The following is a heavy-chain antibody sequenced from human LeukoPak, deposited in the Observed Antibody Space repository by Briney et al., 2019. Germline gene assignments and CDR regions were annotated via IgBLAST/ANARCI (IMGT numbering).Heavy chain of an antibody. J-gene: IGHJ5*02. CDR3: ARVVITYEQFDT. Sequence: PSETLSLTCAVSGGSISSYGYCWSWIRQPPGKGLEGIVYIDHSGSTYYNPSLKSRVTISVDRSKNQFSLKLSSVTDAATVVYFCARVVITYEQFDTWGKGTLVTVS. V-gene: IGHV4-30-2*01. CDR2: IDHSGST. CDR1: GGSISSYGYC. D-gene: IGHD2-21*01.